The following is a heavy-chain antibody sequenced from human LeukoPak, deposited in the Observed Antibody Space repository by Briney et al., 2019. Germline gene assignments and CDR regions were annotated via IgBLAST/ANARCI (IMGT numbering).Heavy chain of an antibody. J-gene: IGHJ6*03. D-gene: IGHD1-26*01. CDR1: GFTFSSYW. V-gene: IGHV3-7*01. Sequence: GXXLRLSCAASGFTFSSYWMSWVRQAPGKGREWVANIMLDGSHKYYVASVKCRFTISRDNAKNSLYLQMNSLRAEDTAVYYCARRGSYFGYYYYMDVWGKGTTVTVSS. CDR2: IMLDGSHK. CDR3: ARRGSYFGYYYYMDV.